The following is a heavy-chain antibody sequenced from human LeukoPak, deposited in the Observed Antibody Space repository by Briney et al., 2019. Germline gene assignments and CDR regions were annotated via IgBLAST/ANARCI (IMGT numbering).Heavy chain of an antibody. J-gene: IGHJ6*02. D-gene: IGHD3-10*01. V-gene: IGHV3-33*01. CDR1: GFTFSSYG. CDR2: IWYDGSNK. Sequence: PGRSLRLSCAASGFTFSSYGMHWVRQAPGKGLEWVAVIWYDGSNKYYADSVKGRFTISRDNSKNTLYLQMNSLRAEDTAVYYCARDILMFSGSYYTYYYYGMDVWGQGTLVTVSS. CDR3: ARDILMFSGSYYTYYYYGMDV.